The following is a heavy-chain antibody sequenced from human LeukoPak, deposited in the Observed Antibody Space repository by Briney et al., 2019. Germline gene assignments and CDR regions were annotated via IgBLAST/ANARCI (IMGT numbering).Heavy chain of an antibody. Sequence: ASVKVSCKASGYTFTSYDINWVRQATGQGLEWMGWMNPNSGNTGYEQKFQGRVTMTRNTSISTAYMELSSLRSEDTAVYYCARKGDYYGSGSYYNFVNWFDPWGQGTLVTVSS. CDR3: ARKGDYYGSGSYYNFVNWFDP. V-gene: IGHV1-8*01. CDR2: MNPNSGNT. CDR1: GYTFTSYD. D-gene: IGHD3-10*01. J-gene: IGHJ5*02.